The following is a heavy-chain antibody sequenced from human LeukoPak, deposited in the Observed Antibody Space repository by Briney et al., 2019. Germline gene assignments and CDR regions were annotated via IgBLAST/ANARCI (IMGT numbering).Heavy chain of an antibody. Sequence: GASVTVSCKASGYTFTNYDFSWVRQAPGQGLEWMGWISTYSGSTNYAQKLQGRVTMTTDTSTSTAYMELRSLRSEDTAVYYCARDFLWVGGVAFDIWGQGTMVTVSS. J-gene: IGHJ3*02. D-gene: IGHD1-26*01. V-gene: IGHV1-18*01. CDR2: ISTYSGST. CDR1: GYTFTNYD. CDR3: ARDFLWVGGVAFDI.